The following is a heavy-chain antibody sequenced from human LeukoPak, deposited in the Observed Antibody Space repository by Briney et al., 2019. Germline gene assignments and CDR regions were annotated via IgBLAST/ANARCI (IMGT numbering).Heavy chain of an antibody. D-gene: IGHD5-24*01. V-gene: IGHV3-21*06. CDR1: GFTFSSYW. J-gene: IGHJ3*02. Sequence: GGSLRLSCAASGFTFSSYWMSWVRQAPGKGLEWVSSIGARGTNIYYADSLKGRFTISRDNANNSLSLQMNSLRAEDTAVYYCARQRNGYNKLKDAFDMWGQGTMVTVSS. CDR3: ARQRNGYNKLKDAFDM. CDR2: IGARGTNI.